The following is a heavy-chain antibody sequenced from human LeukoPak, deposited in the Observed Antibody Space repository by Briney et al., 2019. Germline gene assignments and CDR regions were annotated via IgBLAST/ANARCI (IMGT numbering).Heavy chain of an antibody. CDR3: ARESGYDPFFDY. V-gene: IGHV1-69*01. CDR2: IIPIFGTA. CDR1: GGTFISYA. D-gene: IGHD5-12*01. J-gene: IGHJ4*02. Sequence: SVKVSCKASGGTFISYAISWVRQAPGQGLEWMGGIIPIFGTANYAQKFQGRVTITADESTSTAYMELSSLRSEDTAVYYCARESGYDPFFDYWGQGTLVTVSS.